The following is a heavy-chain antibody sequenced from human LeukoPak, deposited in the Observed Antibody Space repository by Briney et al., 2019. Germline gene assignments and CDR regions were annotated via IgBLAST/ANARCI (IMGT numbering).Heavy chain of an antibody. V-gene: IGHV4-39*01. J-gene: IGHJ6*02. CDR1: GGSIDSSGSY. Sequence: SETLSLTCSVSGGSIDSSGSYWGWIRQPPGKGLEWIGCVYYGGDAYYNPPLKSRVTISADLSKNQFSLSLISVTAADTSLYYCARLFSRGGPYYYGLGAWGQGTTVTVSS. CDR2: VYYGGDA. CDR3: ARLFSRGGPYYYGLGA. D-gene: IGHD6-19*01.